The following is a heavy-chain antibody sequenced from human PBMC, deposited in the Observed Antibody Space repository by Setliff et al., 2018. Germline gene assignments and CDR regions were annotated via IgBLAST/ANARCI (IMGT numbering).Heavy chain of an antibody. J-gene: IGHJ6*03. D-gene: IGHD5-18*01. V-gene: IGHV1-69*13. CDR2: IMPKFGTP. CDR1: GGTFSDYC. CDR3: ASHFLTVMKYYYYMDV. Sequence: SVKVSCKASGGTFSDYCISWVRQAPGQGLEWMGGIMPKFGTPNRSQKFQGRVTITADESTSTAYMELSGLTSEDTAVYYCASHFLTVMKYYYYMDVWGKGTTVTVSS.